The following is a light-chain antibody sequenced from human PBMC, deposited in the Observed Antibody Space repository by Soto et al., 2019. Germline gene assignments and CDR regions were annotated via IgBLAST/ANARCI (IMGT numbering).Light chain of an antibody. Sequence: IVMTQSPDSLAVSLGERATINCKSSQNVLYRSSNKNLLAWYQQKPGQPPKLLISWASTRESGVPDRFSGSGSGTDFTLTISSLQAEDVAVYYCQQYYSAPFTFGPGTKVDIK. J-gene: IGKJ3*01. CDR2: WAS. V-gene: IGKV4-1*01. CDR1: QNVLYRSSNKNL. CDR3: QQYYSAPFT.